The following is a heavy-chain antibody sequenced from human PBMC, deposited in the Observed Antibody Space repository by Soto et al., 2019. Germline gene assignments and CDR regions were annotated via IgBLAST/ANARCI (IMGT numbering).Heavy chain of an antibody. D-gene: IGHD4-17*01. J-gene: IGHJ3*02. CDR2: IYYSGST. Sequence: SETLSLTCTVSGGSLSSYYWSWIRQPPGKGLEWIGYIYYSGSTNYNPSLKSRVTISVDTSKNQFSLKLSSVTAADTAVYYCARAPGSGDYGDYGIDAFDIWGQGTMVNVSS. CDR1: GGSLSSYY. V-gene: IGHV4-59*01. CDR3: ARAPGSGDYGDYGIDAFDI.